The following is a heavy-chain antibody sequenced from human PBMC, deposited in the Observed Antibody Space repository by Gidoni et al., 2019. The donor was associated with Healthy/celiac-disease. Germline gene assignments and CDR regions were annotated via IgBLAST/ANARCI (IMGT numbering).Heavy chain of an antibody. CDR1: GFTFSSYG. D-gene: IGHD2-15*01. CDR2: ISYDGINK. V-gene: IGHV3-30*03. Sequence: QVQLVESGGGVVQPGRSLRLSCAASGFTFSSYGMHWVRQAPGKGLEWVAVISYDGINKYYAYSVKGRFTISRDNSKNTLYLQMNSLRAEDTAVYYCARERVVVVAATPDWFDPWGQGTLVTVSS. J-gene: IGHJ5*02. CDR3: ARERVVVVAATPDWFDP.